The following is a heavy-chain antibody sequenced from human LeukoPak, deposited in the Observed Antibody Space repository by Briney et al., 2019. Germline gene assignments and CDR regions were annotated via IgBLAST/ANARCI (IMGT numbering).Heavy chain of an antibody. V-gene: IGHV4-34*01. CDR1: GGSFSGYY. J-gene: IGHJ4*02. CDR2: INHSGST. CDR3: ARGRRVGILGVVIIWGMDY. D-gene: IGHD3-3*01. Sequence: KPSETLSLTCAVYGGSFSGYYWSWIRQPPGKGLEWIGEINHSGSTNYNPSLKSRVTISVDTSKNQFSLKLSSVTAADTAVYYCARGRRVGILGVVIIWGMDYWGQGALVTVSS.